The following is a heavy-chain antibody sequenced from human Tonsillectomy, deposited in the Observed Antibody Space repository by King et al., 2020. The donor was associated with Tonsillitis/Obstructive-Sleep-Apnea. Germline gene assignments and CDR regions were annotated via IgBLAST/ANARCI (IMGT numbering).Heavy chain of an antibody. CDR1: GYTFTSDD. J-gene: IGHJ5*02. D-gene: IGHD3/OR15-3a*01. Sequence: HVQLVESGAEGKKPGASVKDSCKASGYTFTSDDIHWVRPAPGQGLEWMGIINPSGGIPSYAQKFQDRVTLNRDTSTSTAYMELSSLRSEDTAVYYCARVGLDWGSFDPWGQGTLVTVSS. CDR2: INPSGGIP. CDR3: ARVGLDWGSFDP. V-gene: IGHV1-46*01.